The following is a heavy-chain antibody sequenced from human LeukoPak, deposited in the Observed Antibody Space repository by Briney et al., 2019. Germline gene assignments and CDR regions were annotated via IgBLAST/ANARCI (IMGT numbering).Heavy chain of an antibody. CDR1: GGTFSSYA. V-gene: IGHV1-69*13. Sequence: ASVTVSCKASGGTFSSYAISWVRQAPGQGLEWMGGIIPIFGTANYAQKFQGRVTITADESTGTAYMELSSLRSEDTAVYYCARAKGSSSGGNFDYWGQGTLVTVSS. CDR2: IIPIFGTA. D-gene: IGHD6-6*01. CDR3: ARAKGSSSGGNFDY. J-gene: IGHJ4*02.